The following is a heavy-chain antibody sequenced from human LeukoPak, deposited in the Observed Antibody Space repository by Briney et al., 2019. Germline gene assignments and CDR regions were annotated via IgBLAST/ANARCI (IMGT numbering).Heavy chain of an antibody. CDR3: ARPHSNGWYAGFDY. J-gene: IGHJ4*02. CDR2: IYPDDSGP. V-gene: IGHV5-51*01. CDR1: GYSFIAYS. Sequence: GESLKISCKGSGYSFIAYSIGWVRQMPGKGLEWMGIIYPDDSGPRYSPSFEGQVTISADKSISTAYLQWSSLKVSDTAMYYCARPHSNGWYAGFDYWGQGTLVTVSS. D-gene: IGHD6-19*01.